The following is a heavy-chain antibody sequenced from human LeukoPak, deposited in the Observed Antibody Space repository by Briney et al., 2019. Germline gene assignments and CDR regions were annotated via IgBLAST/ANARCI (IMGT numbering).Heavy chain of an antibody. D-gene: IGHD2-2*01. CDR3: ARPASAADTMNDY. CDR1: GGSFSGYY. Sequence: SETLSLTCAVYGGSFSGYYWSWIRQPPGKGLEWIGEINHSGSTNYNPSLKSRVTISVDTSKNQFSLKLSSVTAADTAVYYCARPASAADTMNDYWGQGTLVTVSS. J-gene: IGHJ4*02. CDR2: INHSGST. V-gene: IGHV4-34*01.